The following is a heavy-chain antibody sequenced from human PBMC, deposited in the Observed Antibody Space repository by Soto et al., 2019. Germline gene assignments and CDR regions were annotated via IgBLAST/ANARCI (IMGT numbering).Heavy chain of an antibody. CDR1: GDTVSSNSVA. Sequence: SQTLSLTCVGSGDTVSSNSVAWNWVRQSPSRGLEWLGRTYYRSRWYSDYAVSVRSRIDINADTSKNQVSLQLNSVTPEDTAVYYCARSEEDSDYYYYGMDVWGQGTTVTSP. CDR3: ARSEEDSDYYYYGMDV. V-gene: IGHV6-1*01. J-gene: IGHJ6*02. D-gene: IGHD2-15*01. CDR2: TYYRSRWYS.